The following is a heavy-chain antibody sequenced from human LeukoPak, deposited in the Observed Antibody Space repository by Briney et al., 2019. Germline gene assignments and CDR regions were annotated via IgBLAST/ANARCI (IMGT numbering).Heavy chain of an antibody. CDR1: GFTFSSYG. V-gene: IGHV3-30*02. J-gene: IGHJ4*02. CDR3: AKDYYGSGSYYTGPTDY. CDR2: IRYDGSNK. Sequence: PGGSLRLSCAASGFTFSSYGMHWVRQAPGKGLEWVAFIRYDGSNKYYADSVKGRFTIPRDNSKNTLYLQMNGLRAEDTAVYYCAKDYYGSGSYYTGPTDYWGQGTLVTVSS. D-gene: IGHD3-10*01.